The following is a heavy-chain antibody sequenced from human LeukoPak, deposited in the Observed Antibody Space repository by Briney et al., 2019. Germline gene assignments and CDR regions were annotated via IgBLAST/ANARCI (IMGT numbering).Heavy chain of an antibody. CDR3: ARIFGRDV. V-gene: IGHV4-4*07. CDR2: IHTGGST. D-gene: IGHD3-3*01. Sequence: SETLSLTCSISGGSIFTYYWSWVRQPAGKGLEWIGRIHTGGSTNYSPSLKSRVTMSLDTSKNQFSLKLASVTAADTAVYYCARIFGRDVWGQGTLVTVSS. J-gene: IGHJ3*01. CDR1: GGSIFTYY.